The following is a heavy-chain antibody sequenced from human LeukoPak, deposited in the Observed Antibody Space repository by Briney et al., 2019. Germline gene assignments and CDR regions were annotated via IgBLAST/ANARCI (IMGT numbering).Heavy chain of an antibody. Sequence: ASVKVSCKASGGTFSSYAISWVRQAPGQGLEWMGGIILIFGTANYAQKFQGRVTITADESTSTAYMELSSLRSEDTAVYYCARGWTGYDILTIFDYWGQGTLVTVSS. D-gene: IGHD3-9*01. CDR3: ARGWTGYDILTIFDY. CDR1: GGTFSSYA. CDR2: IILIFGTA. J-gene: IGHJ4*02. V-gene: IGHV1-69*13.